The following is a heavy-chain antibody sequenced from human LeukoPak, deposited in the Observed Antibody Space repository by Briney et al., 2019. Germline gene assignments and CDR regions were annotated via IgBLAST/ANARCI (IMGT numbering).Heavy chain of an antibody. Sequence: GASVKVSCKASGYTFTCYYIHWVRQAPGQGLEWMGWINPNSGGTNYAQNFQGRVTMTRDTSITTAYMELSRLRSDDTAVYYCARDHYYDSSLSSDYWGQGTLVTVSS. CDR3: ARDHYYDSSLSSDY. CDR1: GYTFTCYY. CDR2: INPNSGGT. D-gene: IGHD3-22*01. V-gene: IGHV1-2*02. J-gene: IGHJ4*02.